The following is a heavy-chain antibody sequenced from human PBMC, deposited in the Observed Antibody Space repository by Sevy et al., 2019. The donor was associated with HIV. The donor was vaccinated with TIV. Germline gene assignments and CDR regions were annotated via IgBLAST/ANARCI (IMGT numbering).Heavy chain of an antibody. Sequence: GGSLRLSCAASGFTFDDYVMHWVRQAPGKGLEWVSGISWNSGSIDYADSVKGRFTISRDNAKNSLYLQMKSLRADDTALYYCARDRDDGYCTNGVCFNFDNWGQGTLVTVSS. V-gene: IGHV3-9*01. D-gene: IGHD2-8*01. J-gene: IGHJ4*01. CDR3: ARDRDDGYCTNGVCFNFDN. CDR2: ISWNSGSI. CDR1: GFTFDDYV.